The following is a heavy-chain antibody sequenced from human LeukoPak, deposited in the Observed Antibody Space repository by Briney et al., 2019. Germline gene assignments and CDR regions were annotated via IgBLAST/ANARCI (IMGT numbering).Heavy chain of an antibody. D-gene: IGHD3-22*01. V-gene: IGHV3-7*01. CDR3: ARGSRRYYDSSGYPYYFDY. CDR2: IKQDGSEK. Sequence: GGSLRLSCAASGFTFSSYWMSWVRQAPGKGLEWVANIKQDGSEKYYVDSVKGRFTISRDNAKNSLYLQMNSLRAEDTAVYYCARGSRRYYDSSGYPYYFDYWGQGTLVTVSS. J-gene: IGHJ4*02. CDR1: GFTFSSYW.